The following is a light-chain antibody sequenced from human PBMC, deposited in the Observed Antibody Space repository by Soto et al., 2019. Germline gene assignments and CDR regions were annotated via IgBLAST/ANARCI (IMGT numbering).Light chain of an antibody. Sequence: EIVLTQSPGTLSLSPGERATLSCRASQSVSSSYLAWYQQKPGQAPRLRNYAGSSRAAGIPDKFSGSGSGTDFPLTISRLEPEDFAVYYCQQYGSSPLYTFGQGTKLEIK. CDR3: QQYGSSPLYT. CDR2: AGS. V-gene: IGKV3-20*01. J-gene: IGKJ2*01. CDR1: QSVSSSY.